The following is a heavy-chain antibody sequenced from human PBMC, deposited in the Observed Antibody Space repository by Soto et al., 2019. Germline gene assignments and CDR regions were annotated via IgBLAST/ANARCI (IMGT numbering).Heavy chain of an antibody. Sequence: EVQLVESGGGLVKPGGSLRLSCAASGFTFSSYSMNWVRHAPGKGLEWVSSISSSSSYIYYADSVKGRFTISRDNAKNLLYLQMNSLRAEDTAVYYCARDYGYGDYYGMDVWGQGTTVTVSS. V-gene: IGHV3-21*01. CDR3: ARDYGYGDYYGMDV. CDR1: GFTFSSYS. D-gene: IGHD4-17*01. J-gene: IGHJ6*02. CDR2: ISSSSSYI.